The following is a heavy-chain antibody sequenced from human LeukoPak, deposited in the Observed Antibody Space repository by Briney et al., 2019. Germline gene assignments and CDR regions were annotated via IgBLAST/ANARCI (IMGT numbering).Heavy chain of an antibody. V-gene: IGHV1-2*02. CDR3: ARGRIAAAGLKNWFDP. Sequence: ASVKVSCKASGYTFTGYYMHWVRQAPGRGLEWMGWINPNSGGTNYAQKFQGRVTMTRDMSTSTVYMELSSLRSEDTAVYYCARGRIAAAGLKNWFDPWGQGTLVTVSS. J-gene: IGHJ5*02. CDR1: GYTFTGYY. CDR2: INPNSGGT. D-gene: IGHD6-13*01.